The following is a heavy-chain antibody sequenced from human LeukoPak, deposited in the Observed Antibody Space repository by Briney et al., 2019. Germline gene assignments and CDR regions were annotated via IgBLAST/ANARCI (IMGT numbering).Heavy chain of an antibody. V-gene: IGHV4-59*01. CDR1: GGSISGYY. J-gene: IGHJ4*02. CDR2: IYYSGST. D-gene: IGHD3-9*01. CDR3: ARGDYDILTGYSNSYYFDY. Sequence: PSETLSLTCTVSGGSISGYYWSWIRQPPGKGLEWIGYIYYSGSTNYNPSLKSRVTISVDTSKNQFSLKLSSVTAADTAVYYCARGDYDILTGYSNSYYFDYWGQGTLVTVSS.